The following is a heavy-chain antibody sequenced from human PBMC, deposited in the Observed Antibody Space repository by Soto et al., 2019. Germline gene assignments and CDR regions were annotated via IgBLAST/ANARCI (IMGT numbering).Heavy chain of an antibody. D-gene: IGHD6-19*01. CDR2: IFSGGST. CDR3: AGEVGSGGWYYYYFGMDA. J-gene: IGHJ6*02. Sequence: EVQLVETGGGLIQPGGSLRLSCAASGLTVRSNYMSWVRQAPGKGLEWVSLIFSGGSTYYADSVKGRFTISRNNSKNMVYFQKNRPKARDTAVYYCAGEVGSGGWYYYYFGMDAWGQGTTVTVSS. V-gene: IGHV3-53*02. CDR1: GLTVRSNY.